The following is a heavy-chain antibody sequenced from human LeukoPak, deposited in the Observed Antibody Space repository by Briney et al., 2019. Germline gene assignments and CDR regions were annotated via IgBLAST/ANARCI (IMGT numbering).Heavy chain of an antibody. Sequence: SETLSLTCTVSGDSVSSSSYYWGWIRQPPGKGLEWIGSIYYSGNTYYNPSLKSRVTISVDTSKKQFSMKLSAVTAADTAVFYCARQELGLVTDYWGQGTLLTVSS. CDR3: ARQELGLVTDY. J-gene: IGHJ4*02. D-gene: IGHD3/OR15-3a*01. CDR1: GDSVSSSSYY. V-gene: IGHV4-39*01. CDR2: IYYSGNT.